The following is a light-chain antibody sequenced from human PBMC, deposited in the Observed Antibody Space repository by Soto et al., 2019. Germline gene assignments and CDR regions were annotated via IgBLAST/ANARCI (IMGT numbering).Light chain of an antibody. V-gene: IGKV3-20*01. Sequence: EIVLTQSPGTLSLSPGERATLSCRASQSVTSSYLAWYQQKPGQAPRLLIYGASSRATGIPDRFSGSGSGRDFTLTISRLEPEDFAVYYCHQYGSSPAFGGGTKVEIK. CDR2: GAS. CDR3: HQYGSSPA. J-gene: IGKJ4*01. CDR1: QSVTSSY.